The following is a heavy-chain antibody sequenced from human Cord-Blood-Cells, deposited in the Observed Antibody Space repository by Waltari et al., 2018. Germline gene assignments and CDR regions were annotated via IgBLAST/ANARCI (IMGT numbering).Heavy chain of an antibody. V-gene: IGHV1-58*01. J-gene: IGHJ2*01. CDR1: GFTFTSSA. CDR3: AADLSKYSRSYYWYFDL. D-gene: IGHD1-26*01. CDR2: IVVGSGNT. Sequence: QMQLVQSGPEVKKPGTSVKVSCKASGFTFTSSAVQWVRQARGQRLEWIGWIVVGSGNTNYAQKFQERVTITRDMSTSTAYMELSSLRSEDTAVYYCAADLSKYSRSYYWYFDLWGRGTLVTVSS.